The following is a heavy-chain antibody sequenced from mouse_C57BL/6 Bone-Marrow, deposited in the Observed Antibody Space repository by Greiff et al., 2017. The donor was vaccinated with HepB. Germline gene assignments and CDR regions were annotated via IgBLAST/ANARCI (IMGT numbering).Heavy chain of an antibody. CDR1: DSEVFPIAY. D-gene: IGHD1-1*01. Sequence: QVQLQQSGSELRSPGSSVKLSCKDFDSEVFPIAYMSWVRQNPGHGFEWIGGILPSIGRTIYGEKFEDKATLDADTLSNTAYLELNSLTSEDSAIYYCARLYYYGSSYDFDVWGTGTTVTVSS. J-gene: IGHJ1*03. CDR2: ILPSIGRT. CDR3: ARLYYYGSSYDFDV. V-gene: IGHV15-2*01.